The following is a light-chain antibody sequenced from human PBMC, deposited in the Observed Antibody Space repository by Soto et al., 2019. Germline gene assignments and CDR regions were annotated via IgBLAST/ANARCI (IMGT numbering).Light chain of an antibody. Sequence: EIVLTQSPGTLSLSPGERATLSCRASQNVGSRYLAWYQQKPGQAPRLLIYGTSNRATGIPDRFSGSGSGTDFSLTISSLEPADLAVYYCQQYGSSPRTFGQGTKVEIK. CDR2: GTS. CDR1: QNVGSRY. J-gene: IGKJ1*01. CDR3: QQYGSSPRT. V-gene: IGKV3-20*01.